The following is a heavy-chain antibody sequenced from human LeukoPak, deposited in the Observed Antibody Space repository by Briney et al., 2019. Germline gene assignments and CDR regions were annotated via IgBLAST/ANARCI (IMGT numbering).Heavy chain of an antibody. CDR2: ISAYNGNT. D-gene: IGHD2-2*01. Sequence: ASVKVSCKASGYTFTSYGISWVRQAPGQGLEWMGWISAYNGNTNYAQKLQGRVTMTTDTSTSTAYTELRSLRSDDTAVYYCASFPLPAARDGVYYYYMDVWGKGTTVTVSS. CDR3: ASFPLPAARDGVYYYYMDV. J-gene: IGHJ6*03. CDR1: GYTFTSYG. V-gene: IGHV1-18*01.